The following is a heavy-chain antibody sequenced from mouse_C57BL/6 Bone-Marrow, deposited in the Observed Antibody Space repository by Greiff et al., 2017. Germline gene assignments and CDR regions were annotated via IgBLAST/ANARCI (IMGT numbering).Heavy chain of an antibody. CDR2: IRSKSNNYAT. V-gene: IGHV10-1*01. CDR3: VRRGKLLRAGAMDY. D-gene: IGHD1-1*01. CDR1: GFSFNPYA. J-gene: IGHJ4*01. Sequence: EADGGLVQPKGSLKLSCAASGFSFNPYAMNWVRQAPGKGLEWVARIRSKSNNYATYYADSVKDRFTISRDDSESMLYLHMNNLKTEDTAMYYCVRRGKLLRAGAMDYWGQGTSVTVSS.